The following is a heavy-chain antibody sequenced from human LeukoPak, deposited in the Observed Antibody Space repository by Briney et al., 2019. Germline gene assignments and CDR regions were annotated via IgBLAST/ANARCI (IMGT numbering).Heavy chain of an antibody. CDR1: GGSISSSSYY. D-gene: IGHD5-18*01. V-gene: IGHV4-39*01. Sequence: SETLSLTCTVSGGSISSSSYYWGWIRPPPGKGLEWSGSIYYSGSTYYNPSLKSRVTISVDTSKNQFSLKLSSVTAADTAVYYCARPSGYGYSYGYYFDYWGQGTLVTVSS. CDR3: ARPSGYGYSYGYYFDY. J-gene: IGHJ4*02. CDR2: IYYSGST.